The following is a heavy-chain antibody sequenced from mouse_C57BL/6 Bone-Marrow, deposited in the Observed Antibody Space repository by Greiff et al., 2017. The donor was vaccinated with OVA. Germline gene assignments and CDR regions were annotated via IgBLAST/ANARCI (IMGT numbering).Heavy chain of an antibody. CDR1: GYTFTSYW. Sequence: QVQLQQSGAELVRPGTSVKLSCKASGYTFTSYWMHWVKQRPGQGLEWIGVIDPSDSYTNYNQKFKGKATLTVDTSSSTAYMQLSSLTSADAAVYYCARRLLNVDVWGTGTTVTVSS. V-gene: IGHV1-59*01. D-gene: IGHD1-2*01. CDR3: ARRLLNVDV. J-gene: IGHJ1*03. CDR2: IDPSDSYT.